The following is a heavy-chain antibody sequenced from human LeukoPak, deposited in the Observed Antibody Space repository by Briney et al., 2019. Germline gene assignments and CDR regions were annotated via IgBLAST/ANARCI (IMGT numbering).Heavy chain of an antibody. CDR2: INPNSGGT. Sequence: ASVKVSCKASGYTCTGYYIHWVRQAPGQGLEWMGWINPNSGGTNYAQKFQGRVTMTRDTSISTAYMELSRLTSDDTAVYYCARDAIVRDYSNSDYWGQGTLVTVSS. J-gene: IGHJ4*02. CDR3: ARDAIVRDYSNSDY. D-gene: IGHD4-11*01. CDR1: GYTCTGYY. V-gene: IGHV1-2*02.